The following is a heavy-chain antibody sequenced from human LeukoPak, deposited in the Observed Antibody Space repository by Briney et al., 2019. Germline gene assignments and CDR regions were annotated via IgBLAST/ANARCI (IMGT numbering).Heavy chain of an antibody. CDR2: ISAYNGNT. V-gene: IGHV1-18*01. J-gene: IGHJ5*02. D-gene: IGHD6-13*01. Sequence: ASVKVSCKASGYTFTSYGISWVRQAPGQGLEWMGWISAYNGNTNYAQKFQGRVTITADKSTSTAYMELSSLRSEDTAVYYCAREGIAAAGIVSPEKNNWFDPWGQGTLVTVSS. CDR1: GYTFTSYG. CDR3: AREGIAAAGIVSPEKNNWFDP.